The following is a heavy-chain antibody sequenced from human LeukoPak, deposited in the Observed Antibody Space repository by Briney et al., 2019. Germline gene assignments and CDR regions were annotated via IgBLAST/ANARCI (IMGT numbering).Heavy chain of an antibody. Sequence: GGSLRLSCTASGFTFSNYWMNWVRQAPGKGLEWVANIKQDGSEKYYVDSVKGRFTISRDNAKNSLYLQMNSLRAEDTAVYYCASGSSSGWYRGTDYWGQGTLVTVSS. CDR2: IKQDGSEK. CDR3: ASGSSSGWYRGTDY. J-gene: IGHJ4*02. CDR1: GFTFSNYW. V-gene: IGHV3-7*02. D-gene: IGHD6-19*01.